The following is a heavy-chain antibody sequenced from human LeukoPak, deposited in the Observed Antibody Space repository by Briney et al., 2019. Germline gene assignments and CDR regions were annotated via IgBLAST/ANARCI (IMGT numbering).Heavy chain of an antibody. J-gene: IGHJ6*03. CDR2: INPNSGGT. Sequence: ASVKVSCKASGGTFSSYAISWVRQAPGQGLEWMGWINPNSGGTNYAQKFQGRVTMTRDTSISTAYMELSRLRSDDTAVYYCARGVIPAAGEYFYYYYMDVWGKGTTVTVSS. CDR1: GGTFSSYA. D-gene: IGHD2-2*01. CDR3: ARGVIPAAGEYFYYYYMDV. V-gene: IGHV1-2*02.